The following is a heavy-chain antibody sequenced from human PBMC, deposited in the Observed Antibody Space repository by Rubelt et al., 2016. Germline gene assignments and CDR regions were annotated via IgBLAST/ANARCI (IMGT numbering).Heavy chain of an antibody. J-gene: IGHJ4*02. CDR3: ARFAIGGHSSGYLFDY. CDR1: GYTFTGYY. V-gene: IGHV1-2*02. Sequence: QVQLVQSGAKVKKPGASVKVSCKASGYTFTGYYMHWVRQAPGQGLEWMGWINPHSGGTNYAQKFKVRVTMTRDPSTRPAYRELSRLGSDDTAVYYCARFAIGGHSSGYLFDYWGQGTLVTVSS. D-gene: IGHD3-22*01. CDR2: INPHSGGT.